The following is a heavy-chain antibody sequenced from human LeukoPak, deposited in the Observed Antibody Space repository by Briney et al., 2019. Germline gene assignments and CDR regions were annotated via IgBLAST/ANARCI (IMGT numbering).Heavy chain of an antibody. D-gene: IGHD3-22*01. J-gene: IGHJ3*02. V-gene: IGHV3-66*01. CDR3: AREPQGDSSGYDAFDI. CDR2: IYSGGST. Sequence: PGGSLRLPCAASGFTVSSNYMTWVRQAPGKGLEWVSVIYSGGSTYYADSVKGRFTLSRDNSKNTLFLQMNSLRAEDTAVYYCAREPQGDSSGYDAFDIWGQGTMVTVSS. CDR1: GFTVSSNY.